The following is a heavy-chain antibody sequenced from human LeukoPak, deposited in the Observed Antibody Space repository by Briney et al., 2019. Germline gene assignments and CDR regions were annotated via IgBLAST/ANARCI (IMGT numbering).Heavy chain of an antibody. J-gene: IGHJ5*02. D-gene: IGHD2-2*01. CDR1: GASVNSYY. CDR3: ARVVAPIRFDP. Sequence: SSETLSLTCTVSGASVNSYYWSWIRQPDGKGLEWIGQISTSGSINYNPSLKSRVTMSVDTSKNQFSLKMNSVTAADTAVYYCARVVAPIRFDPWGQGTLVTVSS. V-gene: IGHV4-4*07. CDR2: ISTSGSI.